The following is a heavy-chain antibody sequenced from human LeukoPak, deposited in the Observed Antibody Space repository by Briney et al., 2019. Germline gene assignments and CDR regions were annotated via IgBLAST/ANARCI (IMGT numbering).Heavy chain of an antibody. CDR2: INHSGST. J-gene: IGHJ4*02. CDR1: GGSFSGYY. Sequence: SETLSLTCAVYGGSFSGYYWSWIRQPPGKGLEWIGEINHSGSTNYNPSLKSRVTISVDTSKNQFSLELNSVTAAETAVYYCARSSIYYDSSGYRIWGQGTLVTVSS. V-gene: IGHV4-34*01. D-gene: IGHD3-22*01. CDR3: ARSSIYYDSSGYRI.